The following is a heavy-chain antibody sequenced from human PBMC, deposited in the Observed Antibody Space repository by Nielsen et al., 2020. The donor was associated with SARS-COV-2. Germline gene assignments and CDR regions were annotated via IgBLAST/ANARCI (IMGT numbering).Heavy chain of an antibody. CDR2: ISYDGSNK. V-gene: IGHV3-30*04. D-gene: IGHD5-18*01. CDR1: GFTFSSYA. Sequence: GESLKISCAASGFTFSSYAMHWVRQAPGKGLEWVAVISYDGSNKYYADSVKGRFTISRDNSKNTLYLQMNSLRAEDTAVYYCARDLYGTIGYSYGFHYWGQGTLVTVSS. CDR3: ARDLYGTIGYSYGFHY. J-gene: IGHJ4*02.